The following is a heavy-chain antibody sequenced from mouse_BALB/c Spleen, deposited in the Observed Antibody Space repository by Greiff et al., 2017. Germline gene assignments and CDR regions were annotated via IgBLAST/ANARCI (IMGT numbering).Heavy chain of an antibody. D-gene: IGHD2-2*01. CDR2: ISYSGST. CDR3: ARYYRLRQGFAY. Sequence: VQLQQSGPSLVKPSQTLSLTCSVTGDSITSGYWNWIRKFPGNKLEYMGYISYSGSTYYNPSLKSRISITRDTSKNQYYLQLNSVTTEDTATYYCARYYRLRQGFAYWGQGTLVTVSA. CDR1: GDSITSGY. V-gene: IGHV3-8*02. J-gene: IGHJ3*01.